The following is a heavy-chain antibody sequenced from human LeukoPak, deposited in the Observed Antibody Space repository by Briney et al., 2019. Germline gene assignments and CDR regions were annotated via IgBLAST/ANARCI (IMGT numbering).Heavy chain of an antibody. D-gene: IGHD4-17*01. V-gene: IGHV3-74*01. Sequence: PGGSLRLSCAASGFTFSSYWMHWVRQAPGKGLVWVSRINKDGSSTTYADSVKGRFTISRDNAENTLYLQLSSLRGEDTAVYYCARPKDSGDSVVAFDSWGQGTLATVSS. CDR3: ARPKDSGDSVVAFDS. CDR1: GFTFSSYW. J-gene: IGHJ4*02. CDR2: INKDGSST.